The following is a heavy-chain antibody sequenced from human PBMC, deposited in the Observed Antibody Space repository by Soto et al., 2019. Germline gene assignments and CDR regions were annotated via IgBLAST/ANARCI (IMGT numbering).Heavy chain of an antibody. D-gene: IGHD3-3*01. CDR3: ASGGEDFWSVPFDS. CDR2: IDNSGSP. Sequence: SETLSLTCTVSRGSISNDFCNWLRQPAGKGLEWIRRIDNSGSPNYNPSLNTRTTMSADTSRNQFSLKLNSVTAPDPAVYYCASGGEDFWSVPFDSGGQGALVTV. J-gene: IGHJ4*02. CDR1: RGSISNDF. V-gene: IGHV4-4*07.